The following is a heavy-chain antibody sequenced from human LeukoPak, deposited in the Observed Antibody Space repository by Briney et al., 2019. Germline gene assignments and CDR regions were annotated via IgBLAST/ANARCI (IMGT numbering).Heavy chain of an antibody. CDR1: GFTFSSHW. CDR2: IKQDGSEK. Sequence: GGSLRLSCAASGFTFSSHWMQWVRQAPGKGLEWVANIKQDGSEKYYVDSVKGRFTISRDNAKNSLYLQMNSLRVEDTAVYYCARRYFGYWGQGTLVTVSS. J-gene: IGHJ4*02. V-gene: IGHV3-7*01. CDR3: ARRYFGY.